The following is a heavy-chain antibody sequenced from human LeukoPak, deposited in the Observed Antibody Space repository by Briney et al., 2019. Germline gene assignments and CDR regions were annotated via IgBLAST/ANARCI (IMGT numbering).Heavy chain of an antibody. CDR1: GDSVSSTGSA. V-gene: IGHV6-1*01. CDR3: ARDLHFALDY. Sequence: SQTLSLTCAISGDSVSSTGSAWNWIRQSPSRGLEWLGRTYYRSNWNSDYAVSVKSRITISPDTSKNQFSLQLSSVTPEDTALYLCARDLHFALDYWGQGTLVTVAS. D-gene: IGHD2/OR15-2a*01. CDR2: TYYRSNWNS. J-gene: IGHJ4*02.